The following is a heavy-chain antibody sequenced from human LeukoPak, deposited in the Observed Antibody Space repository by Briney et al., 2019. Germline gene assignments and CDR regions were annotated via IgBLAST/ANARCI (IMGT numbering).Heavy chain of an antibody. J-gene: IGHJ5*02. CDR3: ARDSHDSSGYSGDWFDP. CDR2: IYYSGST. D-gene: IGHD3-22*01. CDR1: GASISTYY. V-gene: IGHV4-59*01. Sequence: SETLSLTCTVSGASISTYYWSWIRQPPGKGLEWIGYIYYSGSTNYNPSLKSRVTISVDTSKNQFSLKLSSVTAADTAVYYCARDSHDSSGYSGDWFDPWGQGTLVTVSS.